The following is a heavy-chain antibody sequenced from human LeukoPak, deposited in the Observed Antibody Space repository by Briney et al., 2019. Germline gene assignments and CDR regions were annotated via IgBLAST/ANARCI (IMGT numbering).Heavy chain of an antibody. V-gene: IGHV4-39*01. Sequence: SETLSLTCTVLGGSISSSSHYWGWIRQPPGKGLEWIGIIYYSGSTYYNPSLKSRVTISLDTSKNQFSLKVSSVTAADTAVYYCARVPSPQWLPDHWGQGTLVTVSS. CDR1: GGSISSSSHY. CDR2: IYYSGST. D-gene: IGHD6-19*01. J-gene: IGHJ5*02. CDR3: ARVPSPQWLPDH.